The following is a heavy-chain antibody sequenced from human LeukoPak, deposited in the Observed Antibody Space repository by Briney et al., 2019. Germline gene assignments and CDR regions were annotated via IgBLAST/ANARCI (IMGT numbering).Heavy chain of an antibody. D-gene: IGHD5/OR15-5a*01. CDR2: ISGYNGKT. CDR3: ARETSLSLRSFDY. CDR1: GYTFTSYG. Sequence: ASVKVSCKASGYTFTSYGISWVRQAPGQGLEWMGRISGYNGKTKYAQKLQGRVTMTTDTSTSTAYMELRSLRSEDTAVYYCARETSLSLRSFDYWGQGTLVTVSS. V-gene: IGHV1-18*01. J-gene: IGHJ4*02.